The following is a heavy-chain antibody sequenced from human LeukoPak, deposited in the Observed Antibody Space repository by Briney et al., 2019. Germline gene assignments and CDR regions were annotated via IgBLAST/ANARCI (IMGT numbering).Heavy chain of an antibody. D-gene: IGHD3-3*01. V-gene: IGHV3-7*01. CDR3: ARVNSLIFSWDY. J-gene: IGHJ4*02. CDR2: IKQDGSET. Sequence: GGSLRLSCAASGFTFSSYWMSWVRQAPGKGLEWVANIKQDGSETYYVDSVKGRFSISRDNAKNSLSLQMNSLRAEDTAVYYCARVNSLIFSWDYWGQGTLVTVSS. CDR1: GFTFSSYW.